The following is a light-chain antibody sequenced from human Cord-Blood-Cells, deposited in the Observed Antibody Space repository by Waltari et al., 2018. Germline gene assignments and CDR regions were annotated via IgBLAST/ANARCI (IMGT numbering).Light chain of an antibody. J-gene: IGLJ2*01. CDR3: CSYAGSVV. Sequence: QSALTQPASVSGSPGQSITISCTGTSSDVGSVTLVSLYPQHQGKAPKLMIYEDSKRPSGVSNRFSGSKSGNTASLTISGLQAEDEADYYCCSYAGSVVFGGGTKLTVL. V-gene: IGLV2-23*01. CDR1: SSDVGSVTL. CDR2: EDS.